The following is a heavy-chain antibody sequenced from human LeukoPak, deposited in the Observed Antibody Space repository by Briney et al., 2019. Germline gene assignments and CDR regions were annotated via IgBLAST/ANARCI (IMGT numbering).Heavy chain of an antibody. J-gene: IGHJ4*02. CDR3: AKERDYGPADY. Sequence: GGSLRLSCAASGFTFSNYMMHWVRQAPGKGLEWVSGLSGSGGSTDYADSVKGRFTVSRDNSKNTLFLQMNSLRAEDTAIYYCAKERDYGPADYWGQGTLVTVSS. CDR2: LSGSGGST. D-gene: IGHD4/OR15-4a*01. V-gene: IGHV3-23*01. CDR1: GFTFSNYM.